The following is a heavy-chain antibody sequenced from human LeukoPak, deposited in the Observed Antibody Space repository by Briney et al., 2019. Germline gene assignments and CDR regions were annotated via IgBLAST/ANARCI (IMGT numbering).Heavy chain of an antibody. V-gene: IGHV4-59*11. CDR2: IYYSGST. CDR3: ARAKRLPTLDY. J-gene: IGHJ4*02. Sequence: SETLSLTCTVSGGSISSHYWSWIRQPPGKGLEWIGYIYYSGSTNYNPSLKSRVTISVDTSKNQFSLKLSSVTAADTAVYYCARAKRLPTLDYWGQGTLVTVSS. CDR1: GGSISSHY. D-gene: IGHD4-11*01.